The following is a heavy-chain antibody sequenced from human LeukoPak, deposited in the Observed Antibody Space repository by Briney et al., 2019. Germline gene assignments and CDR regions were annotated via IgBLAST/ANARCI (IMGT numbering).Heavy chain of an antibody. CDR1: GFIVSSNY. Sequence: GGSLRLSCAASGFIVSSNYMSWFRQPPGKGLEWVSVINSGGSTYYADSVKGRFTISRDNSKNTLYLLMNSLRAEDTAVYYCARVDYGDYGFDYWGQGTLVTVSS. CDR3: ARVDYGDYGFDY. CDR2: INSGGST. D-gene: IGHD4-17*01. V-gene: IGHV3-66*01. J-gene: IGHJ4*02.